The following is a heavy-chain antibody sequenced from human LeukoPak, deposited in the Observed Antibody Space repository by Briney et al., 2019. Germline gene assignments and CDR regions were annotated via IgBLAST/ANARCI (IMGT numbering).Heavy chain of an antibody. Sequence: SETLSLTCAVYGGSFSGYYWSWIRQPPGKGLEWIGEINHSGSTNYNPSLKSRVTISVDTSKNQFSLKLSSVTAADTAVYYCARHGSWYSSGWYEDYFDYWGQGTLVTVSS. CDR1: GGSFSGYY. CDR3: ARHGSWYSSGWYEDYFDY. CDR2: INHSGST. V-gene: IGHV4-34*01. J-gene: IGHJ4*02. D-gene: IGHD6-19*01.